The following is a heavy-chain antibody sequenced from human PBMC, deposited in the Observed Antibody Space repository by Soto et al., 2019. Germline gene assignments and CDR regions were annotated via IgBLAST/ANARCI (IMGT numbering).Heavy chain of an antibody. J-gene: IGHJ4*02. CDR2: VYYSGST. CDR1: GDSVNSYY. D-gene: IGHD2-15*01. V-gene: IGHV4-59*02. CDR3: ARAETSGSHCCDY. Sequence: TLSLTCTVTGDSVNSYYWSWMRQPPGKGLECMGYVYYSGSTNYNPSLKSRVTISVDTSKNQISLRLKSVTAADTAVYDCARAETSGSHCCDYWGQGSRFTVSS.